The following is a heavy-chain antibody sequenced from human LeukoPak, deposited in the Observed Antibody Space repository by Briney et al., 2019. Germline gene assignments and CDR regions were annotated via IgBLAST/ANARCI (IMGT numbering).Heavy chain of an antibody. CDR1: GGSFSGYY. V-gene: IGHV4-34*01. CDR3: ARGRSLGCMDV. Sequence: PSETLSLTCAVYGGSFSGYYLSWIRQPPGKGLEWIGEINHSGSTNYNPSLKSRVTISVDTSKTQFSLKLSSVTAADTAVYYCARGRSLGCMDVWGKGTTVTVSS. CDR2: INHSGST. J-gene: IGHJ6*04. D-gene: IGHD1-26*01.